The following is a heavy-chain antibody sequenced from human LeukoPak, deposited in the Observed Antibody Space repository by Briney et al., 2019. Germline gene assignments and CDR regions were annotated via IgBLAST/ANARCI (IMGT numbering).Heavy chain of an antibody. Sequence: SETLSLTCAVSGGSFSLYYWSWIRQPPGRGLEWIGEINHSGSTNYNPPLKSRVTISVDTSKDQFSLKLSSVTAADTAVYYCARAARWGRANDYWGQGTLVTVSS. CDR1: GGSFSLYY. CDR3: ARAARWGRANDY. CDR2: INHSGST. V-gene: IGHV4-34*01. J-gene: IGHJ4*02. D-gene: IGHD1-26*01.